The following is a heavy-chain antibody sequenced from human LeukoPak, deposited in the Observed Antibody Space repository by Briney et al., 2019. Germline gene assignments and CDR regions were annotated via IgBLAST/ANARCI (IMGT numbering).Heavy chain of an antibody. D-gene: IGHD3-16*02. V-gene: IGHV4-34*01. J-gene: IGHJ4*02. CDR2: INHSGST. Sequence: PSETLSLTCAVYGGSFSGYYWSWIRQPPGKGLEWIGEINHSGSTNYNPSLKSRVTISVDTSKNQFSLKLSSVTAADTAVYYCARSSAAGITFGGVIAKGDYYFDYWGQGTLVTVSS. CDR1: GGSFSGYY. CDR3: ARSSAAGITFGGVIAKGDYYFDY.